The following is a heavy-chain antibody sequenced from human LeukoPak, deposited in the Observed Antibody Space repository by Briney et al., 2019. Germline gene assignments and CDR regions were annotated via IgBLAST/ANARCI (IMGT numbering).Heavy chain of an antibody. CDR1: GFTFSNYW. D-gene: IGHD3-16*01. V-gene: IGHV3-7*01. CDR3: ARGLNTSPGVDY. Sequence: PGGSLRLSCAVSGFTFSNYWMNWVRQAPGKGLEWVANIKEDGSQKYYVESVKGRFTVSRDNAKNSVYLQTSSLRDEDTAVYYCARGLNTSPGVDYWGQGTLVTVSS. CDR2: IKEDGSQK. J-gene: IGHJ4*02.